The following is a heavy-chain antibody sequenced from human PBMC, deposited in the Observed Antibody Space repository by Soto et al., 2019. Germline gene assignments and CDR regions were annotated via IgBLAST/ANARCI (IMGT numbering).Heavy chain of an antibody. J-gene: IGHJ4*02. CDR3: ARGSGWYPHFDY. V-gene: IGHV3-66*01. D-gene: IGHD6-19*01. CDR1: GFTVSSNY. Sequence: EVQLGESGGGLVQPGGSLRLSCAASGFTVSSNYMSWVRQAPGKGLEWVSLIYTSGSTYYADSVKGRFTISRDNSKNTLYLQMNSLRAEDTAVYYCARGSGWYPHFDYWGQGTLVTVSS. CDR2: IYTSGST.